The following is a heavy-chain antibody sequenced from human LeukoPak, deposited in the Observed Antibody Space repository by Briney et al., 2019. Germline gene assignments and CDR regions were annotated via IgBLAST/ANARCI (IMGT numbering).Heavy chain of an antibody. V-gene: IGHV3-23*01. J-gene: IGHJ4*02. D-gene: IGHD6-13*01. CDR3: AKSSSWYKGGSYYFDY. Sequence: GGSLRLSCAASGFTFSSYAMSWVRQAPGKGLEWVSAISGSGGNTYYADSVKGRFTISRDNSKNTLYLQMNSLRAEDTAVYYCAKSSSWYKGGSYYFDYWGQGTLVTVSS. CDR2: ISGSGGNT. CDR1: GFTFSSYA.